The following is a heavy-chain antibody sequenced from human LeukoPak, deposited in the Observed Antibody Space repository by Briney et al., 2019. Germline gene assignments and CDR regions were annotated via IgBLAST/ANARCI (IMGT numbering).Heavy chain of an antibody. Sequence: SETLPLTCTVSVGSISSSSYYWGWIRQPPGKGLEWIGSIYYSGSTYYNPSLKSRVTISVDTSKNQFSLKLSSATAADTAVYYCASGTGGGNPFDYWGQGTLVTVSS. J-gene: IGHJ4*02. CDR1: VGSISSSSYY. CDR3: ASGTGGGNPFDY. D-gene: IGHD4-23*01. V-gene: IGHV4-39*07. CDR2: IYYSGST.